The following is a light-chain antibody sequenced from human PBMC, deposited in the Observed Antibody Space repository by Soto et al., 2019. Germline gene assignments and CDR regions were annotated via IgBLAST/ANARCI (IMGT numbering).Light chain of an antibody. V-gene: IGLV2-14*03. CDR1: SSDVGYYNY. CDR3: SSYTGSNTYV. J-gene: IGLJ1*01. CDR2: DVS. Sequence: QSVLSQPASVSGSPGQAITMSCTGTSSDVGYYNYVSWYQLHPGKAPKLMIYDVSNRPSGISNRFSGSKSGNAASLTISGLQAEDEADYYCSSYTGSNTYVFGTGTTVTVL.